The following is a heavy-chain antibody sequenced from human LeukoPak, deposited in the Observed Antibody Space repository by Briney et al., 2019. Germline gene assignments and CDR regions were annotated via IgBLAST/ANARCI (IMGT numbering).Heavy chain of an antibody. J-gene: IGHJ4*02. CDR1: GFTFSSYG. V-gene: IGHV3-30*02. CDR2: IRYDGSNK. CDR3: AKDMRVTMIVVAQMGFDY. D-gene: IGHD3-22*01. Sequence: GGSLRLSCAVSGFTFSSYGMHWVRQAPGKGLEWVAFIRYDGSNKYYADSVKGRFTISRDNSKNTLYLQMNSLRAEDTAVYYCAKDMRVTMIVVAQMGFDYWGQGTLVTVSS.